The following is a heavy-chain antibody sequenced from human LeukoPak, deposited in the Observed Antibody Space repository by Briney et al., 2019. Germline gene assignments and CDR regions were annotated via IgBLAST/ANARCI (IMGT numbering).Heavy chain of an antibody. Sequence: PGGSLRLSCAASAFTFSTHGMHWVRQAPGKGLEWVAVILYDGNNKYYADSVSGRFTISRDNSKNTLYLQMNSLRPEDTAVYYCAKDRHPARTDGYYFEHWGQGTLVTVSS. CDR3: AKDRHPARTDGYYFEH. D-gene: IGHD5-24*01. J-gene: IGHJ4*02. CDR2: ILYDGNNK. V-gene: IGHV3-30*18. CDR1: AFTFSTHG.